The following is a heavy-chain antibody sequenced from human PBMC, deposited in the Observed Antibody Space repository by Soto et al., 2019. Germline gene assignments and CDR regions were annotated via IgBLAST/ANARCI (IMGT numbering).Heavy chain of an antibody. D-gene: IGHD3-10*01. J-gene: IGHJ6*02. Sequence: QVQLVQSGAEVKKPGSSVKVSCKASGGTFSSYAISWVRQAPGQGLEWMGGIIPIFGTANYAQKFQGRVTITADASTSTAYMELSSLRSEDTAVYYGASVLWFGEEPWGGMDVWGQGTTVTVSS. CDR3: ASVLWFGEEPWGGMDV. CDR2: IIPIFGTA. CDR1: GGTFSSYA. V-gene: IGHV1-69*01.